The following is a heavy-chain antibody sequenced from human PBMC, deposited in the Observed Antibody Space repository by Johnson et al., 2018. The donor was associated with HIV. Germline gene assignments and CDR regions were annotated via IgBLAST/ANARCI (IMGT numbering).Heavy chain of an antibody. V-gene: IGHV3-7*01. CDR1: GFSFRSYW. D-gene: IGHD3-22*01. CDR2: IKQDGSET. Sequence: MQLVESGGGLVRPGGSLRLSCAASGFSFRSYWMSWVRQAPGKGLEWVANIKQDGSETFYADSVKGRFIISRDNARNSVFLQMNSLRAEDTAVYYCARGGVGRDDSSAFDIWGQGTMVTVS. CDR3: ARGGVGRDDSSAFDI. J-gene: IGHJ3*02.